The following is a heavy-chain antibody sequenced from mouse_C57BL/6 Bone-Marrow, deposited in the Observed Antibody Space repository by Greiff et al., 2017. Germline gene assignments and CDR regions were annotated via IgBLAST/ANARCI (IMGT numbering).Heavy chain of an antibody. CDR2: INPNNGGT. Sequence: EVQLQESGPELVKPGASVKIPCKASGYTFTDYNMDWVKQSHGKSLEWIGDINPNNGGTIYNQKFKGKATLTVDKSSSTAYMELRSLTSEDTAVYYCARDECYFDYFDYWGQGTTLTVSS. J-gene: IGHJ2*01. V-gene: IGHV1-18*01. D-gene: IGHD2-12*01. CDR3: ARDECYFDYFDY. CDR1: GYTFTDYN.